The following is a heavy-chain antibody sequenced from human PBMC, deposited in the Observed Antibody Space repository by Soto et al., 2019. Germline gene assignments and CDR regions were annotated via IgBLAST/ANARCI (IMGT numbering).Heavy chain of an antibody. CDR3: ARCSNKTCYHYYMDV. Sequence: GGSLRLSCAASGFTFGSYGVHWVRQAPGKGLEWVAVISYDGNVKYYVDSVKGRFTFSRDNSKNTLFLQMNSLRAEDTAVYYCARCSNKTCYHYYMDVWGKGTTVTVSS. V-gene: IGHV3-30*03. J-gene: IGHJ6*03. CDR1: GFTFGSYG. D-gene: IGHD2-15*01. CDR2: ISYDGNVK.